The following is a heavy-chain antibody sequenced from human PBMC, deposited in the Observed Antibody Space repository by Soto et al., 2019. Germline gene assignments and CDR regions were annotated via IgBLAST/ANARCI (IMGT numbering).Heavy chain of an antibody. V-gene: IGHV1-18*04. CDR3: AREGGTSTYYHLELDY. CDR2: IAPFNGNT. Sequence: ASVKVSCKASGYIFNHYGSNWMRQAPGQGLEWVGWIAPFNGNTNSLQTLQDRISMTIDTSARTAYLEVRSLTSADTGVYFCAREGGTSTYYHLELDYSGQRTLVTLCS. D-gene: IGHD1-26*01. J-gene: IGHJ4*02. CDR1: GYIFNHYG.